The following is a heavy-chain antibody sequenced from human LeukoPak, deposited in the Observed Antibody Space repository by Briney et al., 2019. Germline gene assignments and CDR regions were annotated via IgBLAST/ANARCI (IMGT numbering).Heavy chain of an antibody. Sequence: SQTLSLTCTVSGGSISSYYWSWIRQPPGKGLEWIGYIYYSGSTNYNPSLKSRVTISVDTSKNQFSLKLSSVTAADTAVYYCARDMGLRFYDAFDIWGQGTMVTVSS. CDR2: IYYSGST. CDR1: GGSISSYY. V-gene: IGHV4-59*01. D-gene: IGHD3-3*01. CDR3: ARDMGLRFYDAFDI. J-gene: IGHJ3*02.